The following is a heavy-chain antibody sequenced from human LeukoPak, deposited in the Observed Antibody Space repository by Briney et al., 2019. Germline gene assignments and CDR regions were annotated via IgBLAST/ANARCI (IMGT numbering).Heavy chain of an antibody. Sequence: GGSLRLSRAASGFTVSSTYMNWVRQAPGKGLEWVSVIYSGGSTYYADSVKGRFSISRHNSENTVYLQMNSLRPEDTAVYYCARGEFDPWGQGTLVTVSS. CDR1: GFTVSSTY. CDR2: IYSGGST. CDR3: ARGEFDP. V-gene: IGHV3-53*04. J-gene: IGHJ5*02.